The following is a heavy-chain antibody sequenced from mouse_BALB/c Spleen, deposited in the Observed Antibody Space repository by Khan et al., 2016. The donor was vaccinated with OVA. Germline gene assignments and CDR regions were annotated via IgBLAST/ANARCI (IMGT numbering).Heavy chain of an antibody. CDR3: ATGIYGWYTS. V-gene: IGHV5-9-1*01. Sequence: EVELVEPGGGLVKPGGSLKLSCAASGITFSSFVMSWVRQIPEKRLEWVATISSSGSYSYYLDSVKGRFTISSDNAKNTLYLQMYRQRSEDTAINYCATGIYGWYTSWRQRTLVTVCA. D-gene: IGHD1-1*02. CDR1: GITFSSFV. CDR2: ISSSGSYS. J-gene: IGHJ3*01.